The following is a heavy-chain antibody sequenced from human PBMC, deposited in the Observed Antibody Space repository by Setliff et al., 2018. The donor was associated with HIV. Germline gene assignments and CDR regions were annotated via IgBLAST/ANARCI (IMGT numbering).Heavy chain of an antibody. V-gene: IGHV1-3*01. Sequence: ASVKVSCKASGYTFTSYAMHWVRQAPGQSLEWMGWINADNGNTKYSQKFQGRVTITRDTSASTAYVEMSSLRSEDTALYCCAREGQWLDMGDAFDIWGQGTMVTVSS. CDR2: INADNGNT. CDR3: AREGQWLDMGDAFDI. CDR1: GYTFTSYA. J-gene: IGHJ3*02. D-gene: IGHD6-19*01.